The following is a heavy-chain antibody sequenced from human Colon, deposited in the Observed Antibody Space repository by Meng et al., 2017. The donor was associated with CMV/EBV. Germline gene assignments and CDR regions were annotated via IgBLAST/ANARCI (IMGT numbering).Heavy chain of an antibody. CDR2: ISYDGSNK. Sequence: GESLKISCTASGFTFNTYWMTWVRQAPGKGLEWVAVISYDGSNKYYADSVKGRFTISRDNSKNTLYLQMNSLRAEDTAVYYCARARLPLRFLEWLCPFDPWGQGTLVTVSS. CDR1: GFTFNTYW. CDR3: ARARLPLRFLEWLCPFDP. D-gene: IGHD3-3*01. V-gene: IGHV3-30*03. J-gene: IGHJ5*02.